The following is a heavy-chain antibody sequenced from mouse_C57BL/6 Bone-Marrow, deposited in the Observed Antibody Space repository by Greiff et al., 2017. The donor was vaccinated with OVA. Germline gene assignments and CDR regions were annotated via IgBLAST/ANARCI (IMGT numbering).Heavy chain of an antibody. V-gene: IGHV3-1*01. CDR3: ARERLRYAMDY. CDR1: GYSITSGYD. D-gene: IGHD2-4*01. J-gene: IGHJ4*01. CDR2: ISYSGST. Sequence: EVQLQESGPGMVKPSQSLSLTCTVTGYSITSGYDWHWIRHFPGNKLEWMGYISYSGSTNYNPSLKSRISITHDTSKNHFFLKLNSVTTEDTATYYCARERLRYAMDYWGQGTSVTVSS.